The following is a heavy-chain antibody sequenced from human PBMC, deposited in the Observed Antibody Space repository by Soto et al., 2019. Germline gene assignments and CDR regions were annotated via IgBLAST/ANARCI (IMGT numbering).Heavy chain of an antibody. CDR3: ARSYYDSLTGPDYYYYGMDV. Sequence: ASVKVSCKASGYTFTSYGISWVRQAPGQGLEWMGWISAYNGNTNYAQKFQGRVTITADESTSTAYMELSSLRSEDTAVYYCARSYYDSLTGPDYYYYGMDVWGQGTTVTVSS. CDR1: GYTFTSYG. V-gene: IGHV1-18*01. CDR2: ISAYNGNT. D-gene: IGHD3-9*01. J-gene: IGHJ6*02.